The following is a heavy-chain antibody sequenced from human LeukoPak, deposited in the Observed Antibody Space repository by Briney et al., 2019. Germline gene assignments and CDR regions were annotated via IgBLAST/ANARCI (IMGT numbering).Heavy chain of an antibody. V-gene: IGHV3-23*01. CDR2: ISGSGGST. J-gene: IGHJ6*02. CDR3: ATAMVQYYYYGMDV. CDR1: GFTFSSYA. Sequence: PGGSLILSCAASGFTFSSYAMSWVRQAPGKGLEGVSAISGSGGSTYYADSVKGRFTISRDNSKNTLYPQMNSLRAEDTAVYYCATAMVQYYYYGMDVWGQGTTVTVSS. D-gene: IGHD3-10*01.